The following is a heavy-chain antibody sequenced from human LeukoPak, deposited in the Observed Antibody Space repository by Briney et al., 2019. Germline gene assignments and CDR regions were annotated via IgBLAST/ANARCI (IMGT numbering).Heavy chain of an antibody. D-gene: IGHD3-10*01. CDR1: GFTFSSYS. CDR2: ISSSSSYI. CDR3: ASSYYGSGSYGDNWFDP. J-gene: IGHJ5*02. V-gene: IGHV3-21*01. Sequence: GGSLRLSCAASGFTFSSYSMNWVRQAPGKGLEWVSSISSSSSYIYYADSVKGRFTISRDNAKNSLYLQMNSLRAEDTAVYYCASSYYGSGSYGDNWFDPWGQGTLVTVSS.